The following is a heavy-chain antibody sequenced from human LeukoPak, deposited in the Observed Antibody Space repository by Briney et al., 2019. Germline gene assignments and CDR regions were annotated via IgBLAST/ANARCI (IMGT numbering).Heavy chain of an antibody. CDR2: ISSSSSTI. CDR3: ARGRGVVNLRNYFDY. D-gene: IGHD3-3*01. Sequence: GGSLRLSCAASGFTFSSYNMSWVRQAPGKGLEWVSYISSSSSTIYYADSVKGRFTISRDNAKNSLYLQMNSLRAEDTAVYYCARGRGVVNLRNYFDYWGLGTQVTLSS. V-gene: IGHV3-48*01. J-gene: IGHJ4*02. CDR1: GFTFSSYN.